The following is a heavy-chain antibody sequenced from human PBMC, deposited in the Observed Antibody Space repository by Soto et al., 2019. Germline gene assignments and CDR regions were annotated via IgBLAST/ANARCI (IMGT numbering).Heavy chain of an antibody. D-gene: IGHD6-13*01. CDR1: GYSFTSYL. CDR2: IDPSDSYT. Sequence: PXESLKISWKGSGYSFTSYLIIWVRQMPGKGLDWMGRIDPSDSYTNYSPSFQGHVTISADKSISTAYLQWSSLKASDTAMYYCARMAAAGTVPSPSDYWGQGTLVTVSS. J-gene: IGHJ4*02. CDR3: ARMAAAGTVPSPSDY. V-gene: IGHV5-10-1*01.